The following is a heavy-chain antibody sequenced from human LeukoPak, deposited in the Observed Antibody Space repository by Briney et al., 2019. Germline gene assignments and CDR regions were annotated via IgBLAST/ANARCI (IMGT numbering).Heavy chain of an antibody. D-gene: IGHD3-22*01. V-gene: IGHV1-3*01. CDR2: INAGNGNT. Sequence: ASVKVSCKASGYTFTSYAMHWVRQAPGQRLEWMGWINAGNGNTKYSQKFQGRVTITRDTSASTAYMELSSLRSEDTAVYYCARDNPDYYDSSGYFHPYYYYGMDVWGQGPRSPSP. CDR3: ARDNPDYYDSSGYFHPYYYYGMDV. CDR1: GYTFTSYA. J-gene: IGHJ6*02.